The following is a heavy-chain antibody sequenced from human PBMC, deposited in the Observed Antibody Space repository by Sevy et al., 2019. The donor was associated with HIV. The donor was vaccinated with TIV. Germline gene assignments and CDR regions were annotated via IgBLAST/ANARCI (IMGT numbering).Heavy chain of an antibody. V-gene: IGHV1-18*01. CDR3: ARDFGGYYYGSGSDYYYYGMDV. CDR2: ISAYNGNT. CDR1: GYTYTSYG. J-gene: IGHJ6*02. Sequence: ASVKVSCKASGYTYTSYGISWVRQAPGQGLEWMGWISAYNGNTNYAQKLQGRVTMTTDTSTSTAYMELRSLRSDDTAVYYCARDFGGYYYGSGSDYYYYGMDVWGQWTTVTVSS. D-gene: IGHD3-10*01.